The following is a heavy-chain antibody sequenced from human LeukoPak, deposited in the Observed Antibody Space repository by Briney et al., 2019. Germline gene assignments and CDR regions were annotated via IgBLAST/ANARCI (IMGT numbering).Heavy chain of an antibody. Sequence: SETLSLTCAVYGGSFSGYYWSWIRQPPGKGLEWIGEINHSGSTNYNPSLKSRVTISVDTSKNQFSLKLSSVTAADTAVYYCARDPGSAFDPWGQGTLVTVSP. D-gene: IGHD3-10*01. J-gene: IGHJ5*02. CDR3: ARDPGSAFDP. CDR1: GGSFSGYY. CDR2: INHSGST. V-gene: IGHV4-34*01.